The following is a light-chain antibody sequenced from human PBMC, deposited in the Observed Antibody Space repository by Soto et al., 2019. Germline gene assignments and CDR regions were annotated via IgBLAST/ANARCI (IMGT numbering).Light chain of an antibody. CDR2: KVS. CDR3: TSYTSSDTVI. J-gene: IGLJ2*01. Sequence: QSALTQPASVSGSPGQSITISCTGTSSDVGGYNYVSWYQQYPGRVPKLLIYKVSDRPSGISNRFSGSKSGNTASLTISGLQTEDEADYFCTSYTSSDTVIFGGGTKVTVL. V-gene: IGLV2-14*01. CDR1: SSDVGGYNY.